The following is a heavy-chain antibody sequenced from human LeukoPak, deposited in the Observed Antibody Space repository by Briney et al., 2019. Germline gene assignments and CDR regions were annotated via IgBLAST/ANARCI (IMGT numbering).Heavy chain of an antibody. CDR1: GGSISSYY. Sequence: SETLSLTCTVSGGSISSYYWSWIRQPPGKGLEWIGYIYYSGSTNYNPSLKSRVTISVDTSKNQFSLKPSSVTAADTAVYYCARSQTYYYDSSGYHLYDYWGQGTLVTVSS. CDR3: ARSQTYYYDSSGYHLYDY. V-gene: IGHV4-59*01. D-gene: IGHD3-22*01. CDR2: IYYSGST. J-gene: IGHJ4*02.